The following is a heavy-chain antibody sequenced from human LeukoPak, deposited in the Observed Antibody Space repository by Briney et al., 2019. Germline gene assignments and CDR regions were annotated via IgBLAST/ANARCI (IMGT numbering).Heavy chain of an antibody. CDR1: GGSISSYY. Sequence: PSETLSLTYTVSGGSISSYYWSWIRQPPGKGLEWIGYIYYSGSTNYNPSLKSRVTVSVDTSKNQFSLKLSSVTAADTAVYYCASRYCSSTSCYPPNNWFDPWGQGTLVTVSS. V-gene: IGHV4-59*08. CDR3: ASRYCSSTSCYPPNNWFDP. D-gene: IGHD2-2*01. J-gene: IGHJ5*02. CDR2: IYYSGST.